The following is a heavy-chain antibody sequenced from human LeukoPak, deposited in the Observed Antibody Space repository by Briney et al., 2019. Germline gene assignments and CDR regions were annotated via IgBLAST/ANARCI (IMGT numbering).Heavy chain of an antibody. D-gene: IGHD3-9*01. CDR2: ISSRSSNI. V-gene: IGHV3-21*01. CDR3: ARALYYDILTNYQTHTYYFDY. J-gene: IGHJ4*02. Sequence: GGSLRLSCAASGFTFSSYAMSWVRQAPGKGLEWVSSISSRSSNIYYADSMKGRFTVSRDNAKNSLYLQMNSLRAEDTAVYYCARALYYDILTNYQTHTYYFDYWGQGTLLTVSS. CDR1: GFTFSSYA.